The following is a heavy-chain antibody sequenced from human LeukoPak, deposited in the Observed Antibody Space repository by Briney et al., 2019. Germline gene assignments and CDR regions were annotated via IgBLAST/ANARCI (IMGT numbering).Heavy chain of an antibody. CDR1: GLTFADYC. D-gene: IGHD6-13*01. CDR2: IDWSGEST. J-gene: IGHJ4*02. V-gene: IGHV3-20*04. Sequence: GGSLRLSCAASGLTFADYCMSWVRQAPRKGLEWVSGIDWSGESTEYADSVKGRFTISRDNSENTLYLHMNNLRAEDTALYYCARDLSASWYSLGFWGRGTLVTVSS. CDR3: ARDLSASWYSLGF.